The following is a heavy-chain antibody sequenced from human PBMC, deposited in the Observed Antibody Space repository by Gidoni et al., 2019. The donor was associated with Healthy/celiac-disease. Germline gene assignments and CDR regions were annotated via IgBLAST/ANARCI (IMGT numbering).Heavy chain of an antibody. V-gene: IGHV3-23*01. J-gene: IGHJ4*02. Sequence: EVQLLESGGGLVQPGGSLRLSCAASGLPFSSYAMSWVRQAPGKGLEWVSAISGSGGSTYYADSVKGRFTISRDNSKNTLYLQMNSLRAEDTAVYYCAKARRNSIAVAGTPDYWGQGTLVTVSS. CDR3: AKARRNSIAVAGTPDY. D-gene: IGHD6-19*01. CDR2: ISGSGGST. CDR1: GLPFSSYA.